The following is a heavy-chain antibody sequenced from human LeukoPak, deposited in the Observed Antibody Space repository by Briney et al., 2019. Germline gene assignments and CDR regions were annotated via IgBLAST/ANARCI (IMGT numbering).Heavy chain of an antibody. CDR3: ARGGDMRVVGAFDI. CDR2: ISAYNGNT. V-gene: IGHV1-18*04. Sequence: ASVTVSFKASGYTFTDYYMHWVRQAPGQGLEWMGWISAYNGNTNYAQKLQGRVTMTRDTSTSTVYMELRSLRCDDTALYYCARGGDMRVVGAFDIWGQGTMVTVSS. D-gene: IGHD3-22*01. CDR1: GYTFTDYY. J-gene: IGHJ3*02.